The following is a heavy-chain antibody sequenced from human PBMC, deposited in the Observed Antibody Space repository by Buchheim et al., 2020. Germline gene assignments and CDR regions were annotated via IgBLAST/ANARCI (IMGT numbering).Heavy chain of an antibody. CDR2: ISSSSSYI. V-gene: IGHV3-21*01. CDR3: ARDQEYYDILTGYYL. Sequence: EVQLVESGGGLVKPGGSLRLSCAASGFTFSSYSMNWVRQAPGKGLEWVSSISSSSSYIYYADSVKGRFTISRDNAKNSLYLQMSSLRAEDTAVYYCARDQEYYDILTGYYLWGQGTL. J-gene: IGHJ5*02. D-gene: IGHD3-9*01. CDR1: GFTFSSYS.